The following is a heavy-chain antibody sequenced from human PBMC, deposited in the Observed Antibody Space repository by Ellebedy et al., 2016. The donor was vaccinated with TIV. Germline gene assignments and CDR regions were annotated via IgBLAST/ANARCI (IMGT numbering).Heavy chain of an antibody. CDR2: INPSGGST. J-gene: IGHJ6*03. CDR1: GFTFSSYG. Sequence: GGSLRLXXAASGFTFSSYGMHWVRQAPGQGLEWMGIINPSGGSTSYAQKFQGRVTMTRDTSTSTVYMELSSLRSEDTAVYYCARDEGDMDVWGKGTTVTVSS. CDR3: ARDEGDMDV. V-gene: IGHV1-46*01.